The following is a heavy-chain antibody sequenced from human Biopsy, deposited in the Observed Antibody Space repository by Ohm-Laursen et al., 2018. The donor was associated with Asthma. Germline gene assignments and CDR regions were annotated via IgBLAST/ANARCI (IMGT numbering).Heavy chain of an antibody. D-gene: IGHD5-12*01. V-gene: IGHV1-69*13. CDR3: ARGYSGSDRIVYYYSGLEV. J-gene: IGHJ6*02. CDR2: LIPVLGTP. CDR1: GDSFSNYA. Sequence: AASVKVSYKASGDSFSNYAISWVRQAPGQGLEWMGGLIPVLGTPDHAQMFEGRVTITADESMSTAYMELSSLSSEDTAVYYCARGYSGSDRIVYYYSGLEVWGQGTTVTVSS.